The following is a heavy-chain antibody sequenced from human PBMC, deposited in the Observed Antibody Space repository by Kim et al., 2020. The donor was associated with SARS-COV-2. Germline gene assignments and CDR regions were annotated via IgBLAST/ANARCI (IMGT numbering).Heavy chain of an antibody. V-gene: IGHV4-59*13. D-gene: IGHD3-10*01. CDR3: ARAGVLLWFGELFPPGGMDD. Sequence: SETLSLTCTVSGGSISSYYWSWIRQPPGKGLEWIGYIYYSGSTNYNPSLKSRVTISVDTSKNQFSLKLSSVTAADTAVYYCARAGVLLWFGELFPPGGMDDWGQGTTVTVSS. J-gene: IGHJ6*02. CDR1: GGSISSYY. CDR2: IYYSGST.